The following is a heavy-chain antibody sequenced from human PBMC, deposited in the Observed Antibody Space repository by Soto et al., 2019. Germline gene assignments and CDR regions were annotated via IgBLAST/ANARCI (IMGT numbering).Heavy chain of an antibody. D-gene: IGHD3-22*01. CDR3: AKEADISGYNPDY. CDR1: GFMFDSYG. V-gene: IGHV3-33*03. Sequence: GGSLRLSCLASGFMFDSYGMNWVRQAPGRGLEWVAGIWHDGSKQLYGDSVKGRFVISRDDSAKTVSLQMNNLRAEDTAVYYCAKEADISGYNPDYWAQGT. J-gene: IGHJ4*02. CDR2: IWHDGSKQ.